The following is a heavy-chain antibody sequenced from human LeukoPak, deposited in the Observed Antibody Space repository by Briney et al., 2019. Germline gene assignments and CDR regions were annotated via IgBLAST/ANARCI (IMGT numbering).Heavy chain of an antibody. D-gene: IGHD2-2*02. CDR3: AGERLGYCSSTSCYNQGYYDSSGYILYAFDI. CDR1: GGTFSSYA. V-gene: IGHV1-69*05. Sequence: ASVKVSCKASGGTFSSYAISWVRQAPGQGLEWMGRIIPIFGTANYAQKFQGRVTITTDESTSTAYMELSSLRSEDTAVYYCAGERLGYCSSTSCYNQGYYDSSGYILYAFDIWGQGTMVTVSS. J-gene: IGHJ3*02. CDR2: IIPIFGTA.